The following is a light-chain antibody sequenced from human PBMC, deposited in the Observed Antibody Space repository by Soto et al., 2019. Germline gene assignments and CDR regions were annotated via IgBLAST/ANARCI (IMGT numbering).Light chain of an antibody. Sequence: EIVLTQSPATLSLSPGDRATLSCRASQSVRSDYFAWYQQKPGQAPRVIIFGVSTRATAIPGRFSGSGSGTDFTLTISRLEPEDFALYYCQQYGNSPLTFGGGTKVDIK. J-gene: IGKJ4*01. CDR1: QSVRSDY. CDR2: GVS. V-gene: IGKV3-20*01. CDR3: QQYGNSPLT.